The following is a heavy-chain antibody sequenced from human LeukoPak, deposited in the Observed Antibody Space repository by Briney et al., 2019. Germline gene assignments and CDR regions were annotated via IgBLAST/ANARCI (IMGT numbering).Heavy chain of an antibody. D-gene: IGHD4-17*01. CDR1: GFTFSSYW. Sequence: PGGSLRLSCAASGFTFSSYWMHWVRQAPGKGLVWVSRINSDGSSTSYADSVKGRFTISRDNAKNTLYLQMNSLRAEDTAVYYCARADDGDYVGYWGHGTLITVSS. V-gene: IGHV3-74*01. CDR2: INSDGSST. CDR3: ARADDGDYVGY. J-gene: IGHJ4*01.